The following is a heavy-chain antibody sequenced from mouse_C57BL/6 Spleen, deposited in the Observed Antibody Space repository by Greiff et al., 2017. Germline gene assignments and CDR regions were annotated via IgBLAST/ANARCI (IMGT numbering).Heavy chain of an antibody. D-gene: IGHD1-1*01. CDR1: GYTFTDYY. J-gene: IGHJ4*01. V-gene: IGHV1-76*01. Sequence: LQQSGASVKLSCKASGYTFTDYYINWVKQRPGQGLEWIARIYPGSGNTYYNEKFKGKATLTAEKSSSTAYMQLSSLTSEDSAVYFCARGIYYGSSYAMDYWGQGTSVTVSS. CDR2: IYPGSGNT. CDR3: ARGIYYGSSYAMDY.